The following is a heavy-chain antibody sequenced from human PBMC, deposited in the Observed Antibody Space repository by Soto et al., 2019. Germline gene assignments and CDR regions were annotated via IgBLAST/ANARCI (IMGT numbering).Heavy chain of an antibody. J-gene: IGHJ4*02. Sequence: QVQLRESGPGLMRPSQTLSLTCTVSGASVTSTGYYWTWIRQSPGKGLEWLGYILHNGNADYSPSLETRLSISLDSSKNQFSLKLNSVSAPDTAIYFCARVSAVSAEYYFDYWGQGALVTVSS. CDR1: GASVTSTGYY. V-gene: IGHV4-30-4*01. CDR2: ILHNGNA. CDR3: ARVSAVSAEYYFDY. D-gene: IGHD6-19*01.